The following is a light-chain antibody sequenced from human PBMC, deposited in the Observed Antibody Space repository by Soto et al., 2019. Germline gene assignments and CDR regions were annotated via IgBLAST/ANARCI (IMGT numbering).Light chain of an antibody. CDR3: CSYAGSSTLYV. J-gene: IGLJ1*01. CDR2: EVS. V-gene: IGLV2-23*02. CDR1: SSDVGSYSL. Sequence: QSALTQPASVSGSPGQSITISCTGTSSDVGSYSLVSWYQQHPGKAPKLMIYEVSKRPSGVSNRFSGSKSGNTASLTISRLQAEDEGDYYCCSYAGSSTLYVFGSGTKVTVL.